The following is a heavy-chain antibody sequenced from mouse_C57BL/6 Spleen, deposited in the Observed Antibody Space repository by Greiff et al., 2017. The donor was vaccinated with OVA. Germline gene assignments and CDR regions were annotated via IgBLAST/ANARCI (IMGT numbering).Heavy chain of an antibody. CDR2: IYPGDGDT. J-gene: IGHJ1*03. CDR3: ERDYYGSRYFDV. Sequence: VQLQQSGAELVKPGASVKISCKASGYAFSSYWMNWVKQRPGKGLEWIGQIYPGDGDTNYNGKFKGKATLTADKSSSTAYIQLSSLTSEDSAVYFWERDYYGSRYFDVWGTGTTVTVSS. V-gene: IGHV1-80*01. D-gene: IGHD1-1*01. CDR1: GYAFSSYW.